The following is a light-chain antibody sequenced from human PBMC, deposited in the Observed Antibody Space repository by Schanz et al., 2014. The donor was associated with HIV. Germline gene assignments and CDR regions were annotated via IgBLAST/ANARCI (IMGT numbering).Light chain of an antibody. V-gene: IGKV1-5*03. CDR3: QQYNSYPGT. Sequence: DIQMTQSPSTLSASVGDRVTLTCRASQSISSWLAWYQQKPGKAPKLLIYKASSLESGVPSRFSGSGSGTEFTLTISSLQPDDFATYYCQQYNSYPGTFGGGTKVEIK. CDR1: QSISSW. J-gene: IGKJ4*01. CDR2: KAS.